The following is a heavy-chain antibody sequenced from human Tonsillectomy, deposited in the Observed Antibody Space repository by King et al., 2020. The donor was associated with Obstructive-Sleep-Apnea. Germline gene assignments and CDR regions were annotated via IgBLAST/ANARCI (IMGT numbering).Heavy chain of an antibody. CDR2: IYHSGSS. CDR1: GGSISSSSYY. D-gene: IGHD5-18*01. J-gene: IGHJ4*02. CDR3: ERAKYSFGYGYFDY. Sequence: QLQESGPGLVKPSETLSLTCTVSGGSISSSSYYWGWIRQPPGKGLEWIGSIYHSGSSYYTPSLKRRVTISVDTSKNQFSLKLSSVTAADTAVYFCERAKYSFGYGYFDYWGQGTLVTVSS. V-gene: IGHV4-39*07.